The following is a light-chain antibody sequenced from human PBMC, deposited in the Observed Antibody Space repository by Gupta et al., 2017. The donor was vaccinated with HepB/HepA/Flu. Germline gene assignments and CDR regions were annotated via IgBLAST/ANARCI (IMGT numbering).Light chain of an antibody. CDR1: NIGSKS. CDR2: DDS. V-gene: IGLV3-21*03. CDR3: QVWDSSSDPVV. J-gene: IGLJ2*01. Sequence: SYVLTQPPSVSVAPGKTDRLTCRGNNIGSKSVHWYQQKPGQAPVLVVYDDSDRPSGIPERFSGSNSGNTATLTISRVEAGDEADYYCQVWDSSSDPVVFGGGTKLTVL.